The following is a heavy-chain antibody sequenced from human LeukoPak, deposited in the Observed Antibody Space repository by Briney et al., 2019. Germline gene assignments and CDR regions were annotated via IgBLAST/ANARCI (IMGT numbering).Heavy chain of an antibody. D-gene: IGHD1-26*01. J-gene: IGHJ5*02. CDR3: ATPTGSYRSPQS. V-gene: IGHV3-23*01. CDR2: ISGRGGST. CDR1: GFTFSSYA. Sequence: GGSLRLSCAASGFTFSSYAMSWVRQAPGKGLEWVSAISGRGGSTHYADSVKGRFTISRDNSKNTLYLQMNSLRAEDTAVYYGATPTGSYRSPQSWGQGRLVTVSS.